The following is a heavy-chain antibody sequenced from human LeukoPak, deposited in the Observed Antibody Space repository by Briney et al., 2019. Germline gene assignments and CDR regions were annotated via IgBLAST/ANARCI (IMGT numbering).Heavy chain of an antibody. CDR3: AINPLPNDYYDSSGPYYYYGMDV. CDR2: IVPIFGTA. D-gene: IGHD3-22*01. J-gene: IGHJ6*02. CDR1: GGTSSSYA. Sequence: ASVKVSCKASGGTSSSYAISWVRQAPGQGLEWMGGIVPIFGTANYAQKFQGRVTITADESTSTAYMELSSLRSEDTAVYYCAINPLPNDYYDSSGPYYYYGMDVWGQGTTVTVSS. V-gene: IGHV1-69*13.